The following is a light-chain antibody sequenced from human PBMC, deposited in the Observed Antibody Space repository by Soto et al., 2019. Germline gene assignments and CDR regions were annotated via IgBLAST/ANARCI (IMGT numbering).Light chain of an antibody. CDR2: DVS. CDR1: SSDVGGYNF. Sequence: QSALTQPPSASGSPGQSVAISCTGTSSDVGGYNFVSWYQQHPGKAPKLIIYDVSERPSGVPDRFSGSKSGNTASLTVSGHQAEDEADYYCSSYAGSNNHVFGTGTKVTVL. CDR3: SSYAGSNNHV. V-gene: IGLV2-8*01. J-gene: IGLJ1*01.